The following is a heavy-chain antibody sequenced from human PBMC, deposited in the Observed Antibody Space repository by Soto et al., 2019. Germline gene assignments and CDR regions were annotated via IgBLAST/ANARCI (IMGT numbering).Heavy chain of an antibody. D-gene: IGHD6-19*01. CDR3: ARVSIAVAGGDYYGMDV. Sequence: SETLSLTCTVFGGSISRGCYYWCWIRQGQGKGLEWIGYIYYSGSTNYNPSLKSRVTISVDTSKNQFSLKLSSVTAADTAVYYCARVSIAVAGGDYYGMDVWGQGTTVTVSS. CDR1: GGSISRGCYY. J-gene: IGHJ6*02. V-gene: IGHV4-61*01. CDR2: IYYSGST.